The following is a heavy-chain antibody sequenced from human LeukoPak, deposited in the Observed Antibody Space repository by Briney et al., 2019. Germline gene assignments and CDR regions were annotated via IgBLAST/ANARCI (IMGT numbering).Heavy chain of an antibody. D-gene: IGHD6-6*01. Sequence: PGGFLRLSCAASGFTFSSYAMSWVRQAPGKGLEWVSAISGSGGSTYYADSVKGRFTISRDNSKNTLYLQMNSPRAEDTAVYYCAKKYSPSPQRSAGFDIWGQGTMVTVSS. CDR3: AKKYSPSPQRSAGFDI. CDR2: ISGSGGST. J-gene: IGHJ3*02. V-gene: IGHV3-23*01. CDR1: GFTFSSYA.